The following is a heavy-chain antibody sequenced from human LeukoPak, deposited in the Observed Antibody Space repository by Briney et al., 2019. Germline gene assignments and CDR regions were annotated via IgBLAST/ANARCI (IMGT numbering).Heavy chain of an antibody. CDR2: IKPDGSAE. CDR1: GFTFSSYS. Sequence: GGSLRLSCAASGFTFSSYSMNWVRHVPGRGLDWVANIKPDGSAEYYAASVKGRFTVSRDNAKNSLYLQMNNLRAEDTAVYFCARGGGLDVWGQGATVTVSS. CDR3: ARGGGLDV. J-gene: IGHJ6*02. V-gene: IGHV3-7*03. D-gene: IGHD3-16*01.